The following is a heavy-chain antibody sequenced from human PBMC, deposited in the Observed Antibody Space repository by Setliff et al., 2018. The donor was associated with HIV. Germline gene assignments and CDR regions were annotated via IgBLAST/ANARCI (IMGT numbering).Heavy chain of an antibody. CDR3: ARAYYHDSSGYQGFDY. Sequence: ASVKVSCKTSSYTFSRYGFSWVRQAPGQGLEWMGWISAYNLNTNYAQKFQGRVTMTTDTSASTGYMELRSLRSDDTAVYYCARAYYHDSSGYQGFDYWGQGTLVTVSS. CDR1: SYTFSRYG. D-gene: IGHD3-22*01. V-gene: IGHV1-18*01. CDR2: ISAYNLNT. J-gene: IGHJ4*02.